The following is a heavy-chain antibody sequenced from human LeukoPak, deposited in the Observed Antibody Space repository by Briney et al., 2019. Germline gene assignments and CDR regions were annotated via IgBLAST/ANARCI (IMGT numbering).Heavy chain of an antibody. CDR1: GHLNSSGGYS. CDR2: IYHSGST. V-gene: IGHV4-30-2*01. Sequence: VSLLCVLSGHLNSSGGYSGRWIRQPPGRGLEWIGYIYHSGSTYYNPSLKSRVTISVDRSKNQFYLKLSSVTAADTAVYYCARVRGSTSWGAFDIWGQGTMVTVSS. J-gene: IGHJ3*02. D-gene: IGHD2-2*01. CDR3: ARVRGSTSWGAFDI.